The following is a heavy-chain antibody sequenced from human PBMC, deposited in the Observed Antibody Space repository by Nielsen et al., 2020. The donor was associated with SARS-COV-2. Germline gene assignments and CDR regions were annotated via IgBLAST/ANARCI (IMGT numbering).Heavy chain of an antibody. CDR1: GFTLSRYA. CDR3: ARGGAVTATNWFDP. Sequence: GGSLRLSCAASGFTLSRYAMHWVRQAPGKGLEWVSYISSSGSTRYYLNSVKGRFTISRDNAKNSLYLQMDSLRDEDTAVYYCARGGAVTATNWFDPWGQGTLVTVSS. V-gene: IGHV3-48*03. CDR2: ISSSGSTR. J-gene: IGHJ5*02. D-gene: IGHD2-21*02.